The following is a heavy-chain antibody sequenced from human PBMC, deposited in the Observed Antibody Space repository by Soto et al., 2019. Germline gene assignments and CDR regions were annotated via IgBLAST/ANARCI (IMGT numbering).Heavy chain of an antibody. CDR1: GGSISSYY. CDR2: IYYSGST. V-gene: IGHV4-59*01. J-gene: IGHJ4*02. Sequence: SETLSLTCTVSGGSISSYYWSWIRQPPGKGLEWIGYIYYSGSTNYNPSLKSRVTISVDTSKNQFSLKLSSVTAADTAVYYCARFSLYYYFDYWGQGTLVTVSS. CDR3: ARFSLYYYFDY. D-gene: IGHD3-10*01.